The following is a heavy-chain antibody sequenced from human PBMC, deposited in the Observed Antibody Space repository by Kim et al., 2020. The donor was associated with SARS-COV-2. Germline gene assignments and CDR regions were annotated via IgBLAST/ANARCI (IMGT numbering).Heavy chain of an antibody. V-gene: IGHV3-33*01. CDR2: IWNDGSHQ. Sequence: GGSLRLSCATSGFTFNNYGMHWVRQAPGKGLEWVAAIWNDGSHQYYAASVKGRFTISRDNSRNTLWLQMNSLIADDTAVYFCARSPLRSTSTTSYYMDVWGKGTTVTVSS. CDR3: ARSPLRSTSTTSYYMDV. CDR1: GFTFNNYG. D-gene: IGHD2-2*01. J-gene: IGHJ6*03.